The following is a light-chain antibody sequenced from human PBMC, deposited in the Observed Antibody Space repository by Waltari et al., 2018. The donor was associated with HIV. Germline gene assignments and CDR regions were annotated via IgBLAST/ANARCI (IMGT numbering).Light chain of an antibody. V-gene: IGLV2-14*01. CDR3: SSYTSSSTLVV. Sequence: QSALTQPASVSGSPGQSITISCTCTSSDVGGYNYVSWYQQHPGKAPKLMIYEVSNRPSGVSNRFSGSKSGNTASLTISGLQAEDEADYYCSSYTSSSTLVVFGGGTKLTVL. CDR2: EVS. CDR1: SSDVGGYNY. J-gene: IGLJ2*01.